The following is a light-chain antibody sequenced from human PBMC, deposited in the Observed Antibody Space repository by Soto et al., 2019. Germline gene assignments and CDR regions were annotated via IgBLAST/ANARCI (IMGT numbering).Light chain of an antibody. Sequence: DIPMTQSPSSLSASVGDRVTITCRASQSISSYLNWYQQKPGKAPKLLMYAASSLQSGVPSRFSGSGSGTDFTLTISSLQPEDFATYYCQQSYSTLSITFGQGTRLEIK. J-gene: IGKJ5*01. CDR1: QSISSY. CDR2: AAS. V-gene: IGKV1-39*01. CDR3: QQSYSTLSIT.